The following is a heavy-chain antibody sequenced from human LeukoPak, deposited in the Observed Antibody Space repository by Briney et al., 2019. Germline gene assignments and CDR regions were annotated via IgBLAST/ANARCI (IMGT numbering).Heavy chain of an antibody. CDR1: GFTFSSYW. V-gene: IGHV3-7*01. D-gene: IGHD3-3*01. J-gene: IGHJ4*02. CDR3: ARDWVAYDFWSGLDY. Sequence: GGSLRLSCAASGFTFSSYWMSWVRQAPGKGLEWVANIKQDGSEKYYVDSVKGRFTISRDNAKNSLYLQMNSLRAEDTAVYYCARDWVAYDFWSGLDYWGQGTLVTVSS. CDR2: IKQDGSEK.